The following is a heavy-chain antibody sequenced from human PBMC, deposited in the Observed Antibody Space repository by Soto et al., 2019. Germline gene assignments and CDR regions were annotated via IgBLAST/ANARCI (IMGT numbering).Heavy chain of an antibody. CDR1: GFTFSSYW. CDR2: IKQDGSEK. D-gene: IGHD4-17*01. Sequence: GGSLRLSCAASGFTFSSYWMSWVRQSPGKGLEWVANIKQDGSEKNYEGSVKGRFTISRDNAKNSLFLQMNSLRAEDTAVYFCVRTLRNGDKDYWGQGTLATVSS. V-gene: IGHV3-7*03. J-gene: IGHJ4*02. CDR3: VRTLRNGDKDY.